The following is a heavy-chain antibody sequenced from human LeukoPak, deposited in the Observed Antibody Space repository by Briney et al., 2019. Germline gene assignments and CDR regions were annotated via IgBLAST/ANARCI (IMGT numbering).Heavy chain of an antibody. CDR3: AKGVGGYTIGYYFDY. J-gene: IGHJ4*02. Sequence: PGGSLRLSCAGSGFTFSTYAMHWVRQAPGKGLEWVALFSYDGSTQRYADSVKGRFTISRDCSKNTVYLQMNSLRAEDTAVYFCAKGVGGYTIGYYFDYWGQGTPVTVSS. D-gene: IGHD5-18*01. CDR2: FSYDGSTQ. V-gene: IGHV3-30-3*01. CDR1: GFTFSTYA.